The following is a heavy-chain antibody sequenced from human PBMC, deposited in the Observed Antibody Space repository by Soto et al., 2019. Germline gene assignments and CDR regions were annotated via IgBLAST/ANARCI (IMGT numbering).Heavy chain of an antibody. D-gene: IGHD3-16*01. V-gene: IGHV4-39*05. CDR3: SSLTSVQPGES. Sequence: PSLTCTVSGDSIRNKYYHWGWTRQPPGKGLEWIGTVYSTVHTYHNPSLKSRLAMAVDTSKNQFFLSLISVTAADTAVYFCSSLTSVQPGESWGQGAL. J-gene: IGHJ5*02. CDR1: GDSIRNKYYH. CDR2: VYSTVHT.